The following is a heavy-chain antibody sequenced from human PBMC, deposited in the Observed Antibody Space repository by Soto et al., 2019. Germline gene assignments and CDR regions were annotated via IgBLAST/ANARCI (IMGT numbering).Heavy chain of an antibody. V-gene: IGHV1-18*01. CDR2: ISAYNGNT. CDR1: GGTFSSYA. J-gene: IGHJ6*03. D-gene: IGHD2-2*01. CDR3: ARFDVVVPAADLYYYYYMDV. Sequence: ASVKVSCKASGGTFSSYAISWVRQAPGQGLEWMGWISAYNGNTNYAQKLQGRVTMTTDTSTSTAYMELRSLRSDDTAVYYCARFDVVVPAADLYYYYYMDVWGKGTTVTVSS.